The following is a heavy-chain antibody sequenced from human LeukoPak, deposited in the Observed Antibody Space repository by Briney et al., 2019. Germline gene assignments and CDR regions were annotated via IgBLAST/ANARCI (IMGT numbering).Heavy chain of an antibody. J-gene: IGHJ4*02. Sequence: PSETLSLTCTVSGGSIGSYYWSWIRQPPGKGLEWIGYIYYSGSTNYNPSLKSRVTISVDTSKNQFSLKLSSVTAADTAVYYCARLDRAAFDYWGQGTLVTVSS. D-gene: IGHD3-10*01. CDR2: IYYSGST. CDR3: ARLDRAAFDY. CDR1: GGSIGSYY. V-gene: IGHV4-59*01.